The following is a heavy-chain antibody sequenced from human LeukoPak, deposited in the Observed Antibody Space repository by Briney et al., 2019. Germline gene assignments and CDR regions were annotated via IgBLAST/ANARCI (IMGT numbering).Heavy chain of an antibody. CDR2: INPNSGGT. CDR3: ARGYCSSTSCYTVDY. Sequence: ASVKVSCKASGYTFTGYYMHWGRQAPGQGLEWMGWINPNSGGTNYAQKFQGRVTMTRDTSISTAYMELSRLRSDDTAVYYCARGYCSSTSCYTVDYWGQGTLVTVSS. J-gene: IGHJ4*02. V-gene: IGHV1-2*02. D-gene: IGHD2-2*02. CDR1: GYTFTGYY.